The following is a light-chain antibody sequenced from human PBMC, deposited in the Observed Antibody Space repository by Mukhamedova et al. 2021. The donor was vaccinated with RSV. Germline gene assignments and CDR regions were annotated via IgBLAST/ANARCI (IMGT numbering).Light chain of an antibody. V-gene: IGLV2-11*03. J-gene: IGLJ3*02. CDR2: DVN. CDR1: SSDIGGYNY. Sequence: GTSSDIGGYNYVSWYQQHPGKAPKLMIYDVNKRPSGVPDRFSGSKSGNTASLTISGLQAEDEADYYCYSYAGSYTWVFGGGTKLTV. CDR3: YSYAGSYTWV.